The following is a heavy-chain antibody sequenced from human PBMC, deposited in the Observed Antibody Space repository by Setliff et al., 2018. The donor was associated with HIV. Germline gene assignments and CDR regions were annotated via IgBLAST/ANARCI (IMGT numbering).Heavy chain of an antibody. CDR2: IIPVVDAP. CDR3: ATRPPGVHGFSI. V-gene: IGHV1-69*06. J-gene: IGHJ3*02. CDR1: GGSFNILG. Sequence: ASVKVSCKASGGSFNILGFTWVRQAPGQGLEWVGGIIPVVDAPIYAQRFQGRVVITADKSTGTAYMQLSSLKFEDTAVYYCATRPPGVHGFSIWGQGTRAT. D-gene: IGHD3-10*01.